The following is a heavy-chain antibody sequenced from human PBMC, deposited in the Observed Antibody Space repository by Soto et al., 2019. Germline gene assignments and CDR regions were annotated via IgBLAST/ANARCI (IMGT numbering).Heavy chain of an antibody. Sequence: QVQLQESGPGLVKPSETLSLACTVSGDSVSSDNYYWTWIRQPPGKGLEWIGYIYSSGSTNYNPSRKSRVTISLDTSNNQFSLKLTSVTAADTAVYYCARDIRGYSRAFDYWGQGTLVTVSS. J-gene: IGHJ4*02. CDR3: ARDIRGYSRAFDY. CDR1: GDSVSSDNYY. D-gene: IGHD5-18*01. CDR2: IYSSGST. V-gene: IGHV4-61*01.